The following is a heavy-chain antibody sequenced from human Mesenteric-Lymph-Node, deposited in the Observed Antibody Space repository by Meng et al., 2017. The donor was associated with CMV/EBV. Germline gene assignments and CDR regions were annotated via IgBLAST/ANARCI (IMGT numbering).Heavy chain of an antibody. J-gene: IGHJ2*01. D-gene: IGHD6-13*01. CDR3: ATISTLAAAKNYWYFDL. CDR1: YNFAAYY. V-gene: IGHV1-2*06. CDR2: VNPNSGGT. Sequence: YNFAAYYGHWVRQAPGQGLEWMGRVNPNSGGTNYAQKFQGRVTMTRDTSINTAYMELSRLRSDDTAVYYCATISTLAAAKNYWYFDLWGRGTLVTVSS.